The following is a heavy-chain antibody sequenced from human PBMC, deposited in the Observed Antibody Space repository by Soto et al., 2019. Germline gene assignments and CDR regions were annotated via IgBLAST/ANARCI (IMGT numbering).Heavy chain of an antibody. J-gene: IGHJ4*02. D-gene: IGHD6-13*01. Sequence: ESGGVLVQPGKSLRLSCETSGFTFSNCVMTWVRQPPGKRLEWVSVITTNGHTDYADSVKGRFTISRDNSKNTVYLQMNSLRAEDTAVYYCAKGLLNGRWYAADWGQGTLVTVSS. CDR2: ITTNGHT. CDR1: GFTFSNCV. V-gene: IGHV3-23*01. CDR3: AKGLLNGRWYAAD.